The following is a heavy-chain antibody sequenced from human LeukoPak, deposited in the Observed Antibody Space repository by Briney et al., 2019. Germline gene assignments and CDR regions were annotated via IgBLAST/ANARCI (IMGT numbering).Heavy chain of an antibody. D-gene: IGHD3-22*01. CDR3: ARGQVWGYYDCSGYSDY. V-gene: IGHV3-7*01. CDR1: GFTFSSYW. Sequence: PGGSLRLSCEASGFTFSSYWMSWVRQAPGKGLEWVANIKQDGSEKYYLDSVKGRFTISRDNAKNSLYLQMNSLRAEDTAVYYCARGQVWGYYDCSGYSDYWGQGTLVTVSS. CDR2: IKQDGSEK. J-gene: IGHJ4*02.